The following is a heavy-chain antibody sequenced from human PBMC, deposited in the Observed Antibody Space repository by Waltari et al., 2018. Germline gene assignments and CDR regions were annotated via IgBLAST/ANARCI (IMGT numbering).Heavy chain of an antibody. V-gene: IGHV4-38-2*02. D-gene: IGHD3-22*01. Sequence: QVQLQESGPGLVKPSETLSLTCAVSGYSISSGYYWGWIRQPPGKGLEWIVSIYHSGSTYYNPSLKGRVTISVETSKNQLSLKLSSVTAADTAVYYCARDPGYYYDSSGYFLYWGQGTLVTVSS. J-gene: IGHJ4*02. CDR3: ARDPGYYYDSSGYFLY. CDR1: GYSISSGYY. CDR2: IYHSGST.